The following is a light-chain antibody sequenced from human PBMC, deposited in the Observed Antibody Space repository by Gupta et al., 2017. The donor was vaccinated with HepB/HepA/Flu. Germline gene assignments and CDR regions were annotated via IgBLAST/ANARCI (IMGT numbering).Light chain of an antibody. V-gene: IGKV3D-11*02. CDR1: QSVSSY. J-gene: IGKJ4*01. Sequence: EIVLTQSPATLSLSPGERATLSCRASQSVSSYLAWYQQKPGQAPRLLIYDASNRATGIPARFSGSGTGTEFTLTISSREPEDFAVYYCQHRSNCLITFGRGTKVDIK. CDR2: DAS. CDR3: QHRSNCLIT.